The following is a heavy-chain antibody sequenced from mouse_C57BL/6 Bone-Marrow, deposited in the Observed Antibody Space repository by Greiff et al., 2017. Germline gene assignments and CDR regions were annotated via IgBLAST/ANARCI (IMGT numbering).Heavy chain of an antibody. Sequence: EVQLQESGPGLVKPSQSLSLTCSVTGYSITSGYYWNWIRQFPGNKLEWMGYISYDGSNNYNPSLKNRISITRDTSKNQCFLKLNSVTTEDTATYYCARNYDGYSYYFDYWGQGTTLTVSS. J-gene: IGHJ2*01. V-gene: IGHV3-6*01. D-gene: IGHD2-3*01. CDR3: ARNYDGYSYYFDY. CDR2: ISYDGSN. CDR1: GYSITSGYY.